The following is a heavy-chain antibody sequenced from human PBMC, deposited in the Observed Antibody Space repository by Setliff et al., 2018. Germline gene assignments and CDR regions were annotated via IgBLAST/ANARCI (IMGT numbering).Heavy chain of an antibody. V-gene: IGHV3-53*01. CDR3: VKGSGFYDY. J-gene: IGHJ4*02. CDR1: DFRFTNHW. D-gene: IGHD3-22*01. Sequence: GGSLRLSCRGSDFRFTNHWMTWVRQSPGRGLEWVSLIYTGGSTHYADSVKGRFTISRDSSKNTLYLQMNNLRAEDTATYYCVKGSGFYDYWGQGAPVTVSS. CDR2: IYTGGST.